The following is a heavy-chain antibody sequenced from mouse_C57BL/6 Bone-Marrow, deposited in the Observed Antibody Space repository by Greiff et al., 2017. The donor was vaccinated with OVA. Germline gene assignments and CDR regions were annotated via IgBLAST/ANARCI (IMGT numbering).Heavy chain of an antibody. Sequence: VQLQQSGTVLARPGASVKMSCKTSGYTFTSYWMHWVKQRPGQGLEWIGAIYPGNSDTSYNQKFKGKAKLTAGTSASTAYMELSSLTNEDSAVYYCTSNLIYYYGSSFAYWGQGTLVTVSA. D-gene: IGHD1-1*01. CDR2: IYPGNSDT. V-gene: IGHV1-5*01. CDR1: GYTFTSYW. J-gene: IGHJ3*01. CDR3: TSNLIYYYGSSFAY.